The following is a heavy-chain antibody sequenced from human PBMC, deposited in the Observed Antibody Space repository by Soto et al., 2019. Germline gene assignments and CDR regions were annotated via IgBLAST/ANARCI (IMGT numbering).Heavy chain of an antibody. CDR2: ISAYNGNT. Sequence: ASVKVACKASGYTFTSYGISWVRQAPGQGLEWMGWISAYNGNTNYAQKLQGRVTMTTDTSTSTVYMELSSLRSEDTAVYYCARVGYGDSDWGQGTLVTVSS. CDR1: GYTFTSYG. J-gene: IGHJ4*02. V-gene: IGHV1-18*01. CDR3: ARVGYGDSD. D-gene: IGHD4-17*01.